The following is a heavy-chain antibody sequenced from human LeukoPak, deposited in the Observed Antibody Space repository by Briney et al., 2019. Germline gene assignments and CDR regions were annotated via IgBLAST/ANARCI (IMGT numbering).Heavy chain of an antibody. V-gene: IGHV3-23*01. Sequence: GGSLRLSCAASGFTFNTYAMSWVRQAPGKGLEWVSAISDSGGSAYYADSVKGRFTISRDNSKNTLYLQMNSLRAEDTAVYSCARYYYDSSGYYYFDYWGQGTLVTVSS. J-gene: IGHJ4*02. CDR1: GFTFNTYA. D-gene: IGHD3-22*01. CDR2: ISDSGGSA. CDR3: ARYYYDSSGYYYFDY.